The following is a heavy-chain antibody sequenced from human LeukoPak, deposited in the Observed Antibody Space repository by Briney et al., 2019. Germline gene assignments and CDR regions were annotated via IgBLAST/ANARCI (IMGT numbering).Heavy chain of an antibody. CDR2: IYYSGST. CDR1: GGSISSGGYY. D-gene: IGHD1-26*01. CDR3: ARHSGSYDPDY. V-gene: IGHV4-31*03. J-gene: IGHJ4*02. Sequence: TLSLTCTVSGGSISSGGYYWSWIRQHPGKGLEWIGYIYYSGSTYYNPSLKSRVTISVDTSKNQFSLKLSTVTAADTAVYYCARHSGSYDPDYWGQGTLVTVSS.